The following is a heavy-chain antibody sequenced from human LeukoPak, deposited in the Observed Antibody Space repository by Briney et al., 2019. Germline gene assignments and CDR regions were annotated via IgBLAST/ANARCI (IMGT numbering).Heavy chain of an antibody. CDR2: IHYSGST. J-gene: IGHJ4*02. CDR1: GGSISGYY. CDR3: AKYGGSPSNYFDY. D-gene: IGHD1-26*01. V-gene: IGHV4-59*12. Sequence: PSETLSLTCTVSGGSISGYYWSWIRQPPGKGLEWIGYIHYSGSTKYHPSFNSRVTISVDTSENQFSLKLSSVTAADTAVYYCAKYGGSPSNYFDYWGQGTLVTVSS.